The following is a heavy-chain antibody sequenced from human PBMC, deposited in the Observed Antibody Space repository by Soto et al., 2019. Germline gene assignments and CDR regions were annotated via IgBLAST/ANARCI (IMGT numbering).Heavy chain of an antibody. CDR1: GYTFTGYY. V-gene: IGHV1-2*04. D-gene: IGHD6-19*01. CDR2: INPNSGGT. CDR3: ARGDWGAVAGTGDAFDI. J-gene: IGHJ3*02. Sequence: ASVKVSCKASGYTFTGYYMHWVRQAPGQGLEWMGWINPNSGGTNYAQKFQGWVTMTRDTSISTAYMELSRLRSDDTAVYYCARGDWGAVAGTGDAFDIWGQGTKVTVS.